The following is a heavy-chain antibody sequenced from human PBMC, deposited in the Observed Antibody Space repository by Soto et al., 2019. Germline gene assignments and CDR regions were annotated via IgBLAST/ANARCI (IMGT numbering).Heavy chain of an antibody. J-gene: IGHJ4*02. V-gene: IGHV4-61*08. CDR2: INYSGSF. D-gene: IGHD4-4*01. CDR3: ARVATTTLGGPIDY. Sequence: PSETLSLTCTVSGGSISSGGYYWSWIRQPPGKGLEWIGHINYSGSFYHDPSLKSRVTMSLDTSKYQFSLRLSSVTAVDTAVYYCARVATTTLGGPIDYWGRGTLVTVSS. CDR1: GGSISSGGYY.